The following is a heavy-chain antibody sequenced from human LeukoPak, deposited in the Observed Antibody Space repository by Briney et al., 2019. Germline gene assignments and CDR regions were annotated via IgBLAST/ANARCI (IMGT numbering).Heavy chain of an antibody. CDR1: GGSISSYY. CDR3: ARLRYSGYVKYYFDY. CDR2: IYFSGST. Sequence: SETLSLTCTVSGGSISSYYWSWIRQPPGKGLECIGYIYFSGSTNYSPSLKSRVTISVDTSKNQFSLKLISVTAADTAVYYCARLRYSGYVKYYFDYWGQGTLVTVSS. D-gene: IGHD5-12*01. V-gene: IGHV4-59*01. J-gene: IGHJ4*02.